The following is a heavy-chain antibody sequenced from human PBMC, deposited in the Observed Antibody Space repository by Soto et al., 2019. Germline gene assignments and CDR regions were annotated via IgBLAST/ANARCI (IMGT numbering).Heavy chain of an antibody. J-gene: IGHJ5*02. Sequence: QVQLVQSGAEVKKPGSSVKVSCKASGGTFSSYTISWVRQAPGQGLEWMGRIIPILGIANYAQKFQGRVTITADKSTSTAYMELSSLRSEDKAVYYCARVGYCSGGSCYMNWFDPWGQGTLVTVSS. CDR1: GGTFSSYT. D-gene: IGHD2-15*01. CDR3: ARVGYCSGGSCYMNWFDP. V-gene: IGHV1-69*02. CDR2: IIPILGIA.